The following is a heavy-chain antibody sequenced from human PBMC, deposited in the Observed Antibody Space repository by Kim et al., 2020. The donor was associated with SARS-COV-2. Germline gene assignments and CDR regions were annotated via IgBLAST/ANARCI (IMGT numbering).Heavy chain of an antibody. Sequence: SETLSLTCTVSGGSISSSSYYWGWIRQPPGKGLEWIGSIYYSGSTYYNPSLKSRVTISVDTSKNQFSLKLSSVTAADTAVYYCARGGMVRGSRAVWFDPWGQGTLVTVSS. CDR2: IYYSGST. CDR3: ARGGMVRGSRAVWFDP. J-gene: IGHJ5*02. CDR1: GGSISSSSYY. D-gene: IGHD3-10*01. V-gene: IGHV4-39*07.